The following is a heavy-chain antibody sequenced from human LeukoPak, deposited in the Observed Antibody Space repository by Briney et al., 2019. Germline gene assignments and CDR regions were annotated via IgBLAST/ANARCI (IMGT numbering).Heavy chain of an antibody. D-gene: IGHD3-22*01. CDR1: GGSISSYY. CDR2: IYYSGST. V-gene: IGHV4-59*08. J-gene: IGHJ4*02. CDR3: ASADSSGYYPFDY. Sequence: SETLSLTCTVSGGSISSYYWSRIRQPPGKGLEWIGYIYYSGSTNYNPSLKSRVTISVDTSKNQFSLKLSSVTAADTAVYYCASADSSGYYPFDYWGQGTLVTVSS.